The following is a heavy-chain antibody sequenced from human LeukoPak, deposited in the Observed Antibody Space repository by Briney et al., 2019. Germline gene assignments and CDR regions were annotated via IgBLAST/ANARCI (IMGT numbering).Heavy chain of an antibody. CDR1: GGSISSSSYY. CDR2: IYYSGST. CDR3: AKSFGQWLVPWWFDP. V-gene: IGHV4-39*01. J-gene: IGHJ5*02. D-gene: IGHD6-19*01. Sequence: SETLSLTCTVSGGSISSSSYYWGWIRQPPGKGLEWIGSIYYSGSTYYNPSLKSRVTISVDTSKNQFSLKLSSVTAADTAVYYCAKSFGQWLVPWWFDPWGQGTLVTVSS.